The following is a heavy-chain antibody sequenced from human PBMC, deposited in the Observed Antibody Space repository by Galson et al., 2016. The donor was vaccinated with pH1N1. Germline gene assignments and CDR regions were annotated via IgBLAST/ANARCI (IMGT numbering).Heavy chain of an antibody. CDR2: IYTSGST. V-gene: IGHV4-61*09. Sequence: TLSLTCTVSGGSISSGSYYWSWIRQPAGKGLEWIGYIYTSGSTNYNPSLRSRVTISVDTSKNQFSLKLSSVTAADTAVYSCARIPRREFLYYFDYWGQGTLVTVSS. J-gene: IGHJ4*02. D-gene: IGHD3-10*01. CDR1: GGSISSGSYY. CDR3: ARIPRREFLYYFDY.